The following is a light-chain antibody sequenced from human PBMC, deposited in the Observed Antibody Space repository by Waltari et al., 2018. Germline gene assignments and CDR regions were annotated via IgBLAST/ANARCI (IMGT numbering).Light chain of an antibody. J-gene: IGLJ3*02. Sequence: QSVLTQSPSASGTPCQRVIISCSGSNSNIGGNYVYWYQHHPGAAPKLLIFDNNLRPSRVPDRFSGSKSGTSVSLAINGLRSEDEADYYCATWDDSLSVWLFGGGTKLTVL. CDR3: ATWDDSLSVWL. CDR2: DNN. V-gene: IGLV1-47*02. CDR1: NSNIGGNY.